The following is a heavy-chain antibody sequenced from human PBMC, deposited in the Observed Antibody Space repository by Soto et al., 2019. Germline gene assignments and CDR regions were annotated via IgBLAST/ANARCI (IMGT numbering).Heavy chain of an antibody. CDR2: INTDGSST. CDR3: TRRLSVVGTSSFDY. Sequence: EVQLVESGGGLVQPGGSLRLSCEASGFTISSYWMHWVRQAPGKGLVWVSRINTDGSSTSYADSVKGRFTTSRDNAKNTLYLQMNSLRAEDTAVYYCTRRLSVVGTSSFDYWGQGTLVTVS. J-gene: IGHJ4*02. D-gene: IGHD2-15*01. CDR1: GFTISSYW. V-gene: IGHV3-74*01.